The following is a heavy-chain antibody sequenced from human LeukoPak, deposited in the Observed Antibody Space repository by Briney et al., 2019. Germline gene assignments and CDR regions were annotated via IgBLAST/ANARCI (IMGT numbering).Heavy chain of an antibody. CDR3: AKGATVTTSYYYHMDV. Sequence: PGGSLRLSCAASGFTFSSYAMSWVRQAPGKGLEWVSAITGRGGSTYYADSVKGRFTISRDNSKNTLYLQMNSLRAEDTAVYYCAKGATVTTSYYYHMDVWGKGTTVTVSS. CDR2: ITGRGGST. J-gene: IGHJ6*03. V-gene: IGHV3-23*01. D-gene: IGHD4-11*01. CDR1: GFTFSSYA.